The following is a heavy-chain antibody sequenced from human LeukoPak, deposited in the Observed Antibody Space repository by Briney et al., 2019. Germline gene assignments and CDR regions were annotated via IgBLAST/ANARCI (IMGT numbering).Heavy chain of an antibody. Sequence: PGGSLRLSCAASGFTFDDYGMSWVRQAPGKGLEWVSGINWNGGSTGYADSVKGRFTIPRDNAKNSLYLQMNSLRAEDTALYYCARGFNYGSGRSQEPDYWGQGNLVTVSS. CDR2: INWNGGST. J-gene: IGHJ4*02. CDR1: GFTFDDYG. V-gene: IGHV3-20*04. CDR3: ARGFNYGSGRSQEPDY. D-gene: IGHD3-10*01.